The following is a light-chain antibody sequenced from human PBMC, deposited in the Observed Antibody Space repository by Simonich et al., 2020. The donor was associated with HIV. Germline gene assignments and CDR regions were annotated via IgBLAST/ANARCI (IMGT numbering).Light chain of an antibody. CDR2: DVS. Sequence: DIQMTQSPSSLSAYVGDRVTITCRASQSIRRYLNWYQQKPGKAPQLLIYDVSSLQSGVPSRFSGSGSGTDFTLTISSLQPEDFATYYCQQANTFPSITFGQGTRLEMK. CDR1: QSIRRY. CDR3: QQANTFPSIT. V-gene: IGKV1-39*01. J-gene: IGKJ5*01.